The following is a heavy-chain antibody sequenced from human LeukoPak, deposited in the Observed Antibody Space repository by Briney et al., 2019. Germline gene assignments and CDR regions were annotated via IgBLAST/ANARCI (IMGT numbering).Heavy chain of an antibody. V-gene: IGHV3-21*04. Sequence: GGSLRLSCAASGFTFSSYSMNWVRQAPGKGLEWVSSISSSSSYIYYADSVKGRFTISRDNSKNTLYLQMNSLRAEDTAVYYCARVGLMGYYFDYWGQGTLVTVSS. J-gene: IGHJ4*02. CDR1: GFTFSSYS. CDR3: ARVGLMGYYFDY. CDR2: ISSSSSYI. D-gene: IGHD3-16*01.